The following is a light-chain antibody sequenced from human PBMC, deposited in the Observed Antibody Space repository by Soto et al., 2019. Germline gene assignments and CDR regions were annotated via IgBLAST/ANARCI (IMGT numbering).Light chain of an antibody. V-gene: IGLV2-14*01. CDR2: DVS. CDR1: SSDVGGYNY. Sequence: QSALTQPASVSGSPGQSITISCTGTSSDVGGYNYVSWYQQHPGKAPKLMIYDVSNRPSGVSNRFSGSRSGNTASLTISGLQAEDEADYYCSSSTSSSTLRYVFGTGTKVTVL. CDR3: SSSTSSSTLRYV. J-gene: IGLJ1*01.